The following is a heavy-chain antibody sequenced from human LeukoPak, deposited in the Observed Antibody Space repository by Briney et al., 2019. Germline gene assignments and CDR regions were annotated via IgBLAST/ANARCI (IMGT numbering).Heavy chain of an antibody. D-gene: IGHD6-19*01. CDR2: ISYDGSNK. V-gene: IGHV3-30*18. J-gene: IGHJ4*02. CDR1: GFTFSSYG. Sequence: PGRSLRLSCAASGFTFSSYGMHWVRQAPGKGLEWVAVISYDGSNKYYADSVKGRFTISRDNSKNTLYLQMNSLRAEDTAVYYCAKDQERKKGWLAYFDYWGQGTLVTVSS. CDR3: AKDQERKKGWLAYFDY.